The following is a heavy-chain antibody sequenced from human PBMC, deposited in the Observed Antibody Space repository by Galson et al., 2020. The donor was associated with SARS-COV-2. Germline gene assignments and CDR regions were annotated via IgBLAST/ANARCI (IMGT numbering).Heavy chain of an antibody. J-gene: IGHJ3*02. Sequence: GESLKISCSASGFTFDTYWMHWVRQAPGKGLVWVSRVISDGSLTSYTDSVKGRFTISRDNAKNTLYLQMNSLRPEDTAVYYCARELFPKPTYCGAACSDAFDMWGQGTMVTVSS. CDR3: ARELFPKPTYCGAACSDAFDM. CDR2: VISDGSLT. V-gene: IGHV3-74*01. D-gene: IGHD2-21*01. CDR1: GFTFDTYW.